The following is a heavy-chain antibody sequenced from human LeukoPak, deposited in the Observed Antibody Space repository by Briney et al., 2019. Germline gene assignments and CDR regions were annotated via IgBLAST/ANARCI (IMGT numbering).Heavy chain of an antibody. CDR2: IYPGDSDT. J-gene: IGHJ4*02. V-gene: IGHV5-51*01. CDR1: GYSFTSYW. D-gene: IGHD2-8*01. CDR3: ARQKWGDCTNGVCYTGDFDY. Sequence: GESLKISRQGSGYSFTSYWIGWVRQMPGKGLEWMGIIYPGDSDTRYSPSFQGQVTISADKSISTAYLQWSSLKASDTAMYYCARQKWGDCTNGVCYTGDFDYWGQGTLVTVSS.